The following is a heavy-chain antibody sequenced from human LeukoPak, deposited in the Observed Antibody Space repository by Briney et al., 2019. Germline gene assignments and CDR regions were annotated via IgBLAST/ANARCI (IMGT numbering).Heavy chain of an antibody. CDR3: ARGAGVITGTTPTDY. Sequence: GASVKVSCKASGYTFTGYYMHWVRQAPGQGLEWMGWINPNSGGTNYAQEFQGWVTMTRDTSISTAYMELSRLRSDDTAVYYCARGAGVITGTTPTDYWGQGTLVTVSS. D-gene: IGHD1-20*01. CDR1: GYTFTGYY. J-gene: IGHJ4*02. CDR2: INPNSGGT. V-gene: IGHV1-2*04.